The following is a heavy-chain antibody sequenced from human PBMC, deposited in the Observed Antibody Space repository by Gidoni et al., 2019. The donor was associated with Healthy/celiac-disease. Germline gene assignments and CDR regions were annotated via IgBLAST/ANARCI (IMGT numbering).Heavy chain of an antibody. V-gene: IGHV3-23*01. Sequence: EVQLLESGGGLVQHGGSLRLSCAASAFTFSSYAMSWVRQAPGKGLEWVSAISGSGGSTYYADSVKGRFTISRDNSKNTLYLQMNSLRAEDTAVYYCAKCGVRVRGAFDYWGQGTLVTVSS. J-gene: IGHJ4*02. CDR2: ISGSGGST. CDR3: AKCGVRVRGAFDY. CDR1: AFTFSSYA. D-gene: IGHD3-10*01.